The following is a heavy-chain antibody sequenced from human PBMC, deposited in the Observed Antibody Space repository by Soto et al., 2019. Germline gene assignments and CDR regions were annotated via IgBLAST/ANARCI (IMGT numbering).Heavy chain of an antibody. Sequence: ASVKVSCKASGYTFTSYGISWVRQAPGQGLEWMGWISAYNGNTNYAQKLQGRVTMTTDTSTSTAYMELRSLRSDDTAVYYCARVLLRYFDWERFDPWGQGTLVTVSS. CDR1: GYTFTSYG. V-gene: IGHV1-18*01. D-gene: IGHD3-9*01. J-gene: IGHJ5*02. CDR2: ISAYNGNT. CDR3: ARVLLRYFDWERFDP.